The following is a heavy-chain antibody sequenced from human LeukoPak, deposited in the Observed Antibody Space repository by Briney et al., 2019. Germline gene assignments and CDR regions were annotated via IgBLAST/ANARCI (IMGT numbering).Heavy chain of an antibody. CDR2: IRYDGSNK. CDR1: GFTFSSYG. V-gene: IGHV3-30*02. J-gene: IGHJ4*02. CDR3: AKVQWLVIDY. D-gene: IGHD6-19*01. Sequence: GGSLRLSCAASGFTFSSYGMHWVRQAPGKGLEWVAFIRYDGSNKYYADSVKGRFTISRDNSKNTLYLQMNSLRAVDTAVYYCAKVQWLVIDYWGQGTLVTVSS.